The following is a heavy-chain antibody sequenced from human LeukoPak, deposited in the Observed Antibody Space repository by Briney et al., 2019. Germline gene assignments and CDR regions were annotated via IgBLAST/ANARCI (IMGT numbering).Heavy chain of an antibody. CDR1: GFTFSSYA. V-gene: IGHV3-33*08. CDR3: ARENQYYDSSGYYSWFDP. D-gene: IGHD3-22*01. J-gene: IGHJ5*02. Sequence: HPGGSLRLSCAASGFTFSSYAMGWVRQAPGKGLEWVAVIWYDGSNKYYADSVKGRFTISRDNSKNTLYLQMNSLRAEDTAVYYCARENQYYDSSGYYSWFDPWGQGTLVTVSS. CDR2: IWYDGSNK.